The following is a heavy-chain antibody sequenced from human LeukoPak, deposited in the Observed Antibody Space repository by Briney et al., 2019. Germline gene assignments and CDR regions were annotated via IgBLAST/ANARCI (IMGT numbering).Heavy chain of an antibody. CDR1: GFTFSSYW. J-gene: IGHJ5*02. CDR2: IKQDGSEK. D-gene: IGHD5-12*01. CDR3: ARGGYLFDP. Sequence: GGSLRLSCAASGFTFSSYWMSWVRQAPGKGLEWVANIKQDGSEKNYVDSVRGRFSISRDNAKNSLYLEMNSLRGEETAVYYCARGGYLFDPWGQGTLVTVSS. V-gene: IGHV3-7*04.